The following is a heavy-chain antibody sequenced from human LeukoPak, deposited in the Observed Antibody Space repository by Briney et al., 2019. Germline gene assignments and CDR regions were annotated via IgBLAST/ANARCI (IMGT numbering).Heavy chain of an antibody. Sequence: ASVKVSCKASGYTFTGYYIHWVRQAPGQGLEWMGWINPNSGATNYAQKFQGRVTMTRDTSITTAYMELSRLRSDDTAVYYCARGGTKQPSDVFDIWGQGTMVTVSS. CDR2: INPNSGAT. V-gene: IGHV1-2*02. D-gene: IGHD2-15*01. CDR1: GYTFTGYY. J-gene: IGHJ3*02. CDR3: ARGGTKQPSDVFDI.